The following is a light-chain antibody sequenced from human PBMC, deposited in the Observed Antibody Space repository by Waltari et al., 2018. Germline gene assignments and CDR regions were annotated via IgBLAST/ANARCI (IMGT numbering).Light chain of an antibody. J-gene: IGLJ3*02. Sequence: QLVLTQSPSASASLGASVKLTCTLDSGHSSNIVAWLQQQPEKGPRYLMKINSDGSHSKGDEIPDRFAGSSSGAERCLTMSSVQSEDEADYYCQTGGHGTWVFGGGTKLTVL. CDR1: SGHSSNI. CDR3: QTGGHGTWV. V-gene: IGLV4-69*01. CDR2: INSDGSH.